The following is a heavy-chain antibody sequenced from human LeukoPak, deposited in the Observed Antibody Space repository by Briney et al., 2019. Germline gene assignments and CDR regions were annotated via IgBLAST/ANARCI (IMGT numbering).Heavy chain of an antibody. D-gene: IGHD3-22*01. J-gene: IGHJ4*02. CDR1: GGSISSYY. CDR2: IYYSGST. Sequence: SQTLSLTCTVSGGSISSYYWSWIRQPPGKGLEWIGYIYYSGSTNYNPSLKSRVTISVDTSKNQFSLKLSSVTAADTAVYYCARSGAGEWSYYYDSSGYASFDYWGQGTLVTVSS. V-gene: IGHV4-59*08. CDR3: ARSGAGEWSYYYDSSGYASFDY.